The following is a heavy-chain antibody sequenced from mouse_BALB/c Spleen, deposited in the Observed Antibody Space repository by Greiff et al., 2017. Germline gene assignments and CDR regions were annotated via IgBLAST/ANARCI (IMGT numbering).Heavy chain of an antibody. CDR2: IDPENGNT. Sequence: VQLKQSGAELVRPGASVKLSCKASGFNIKDYYMHWVKQRPEQGLEWIGWIDPENGNTIYDPKFQGKASITADTSSNTAYLKLSSLTSEDTAVYYCARRENLLSWFAYWGQGTLVTVSA. CDR3: ARRENLLSWFAY. J-gene: IGHJ3*01. CDR1: GFNIKDYY. D-gene: IGHD2-1*01. V-gene: IGHV14-1*02.